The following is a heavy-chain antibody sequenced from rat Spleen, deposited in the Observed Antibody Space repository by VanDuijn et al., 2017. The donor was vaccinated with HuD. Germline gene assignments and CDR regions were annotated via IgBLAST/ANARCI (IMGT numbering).Heavy chain of an antibody. CDR1: GFSLTSYH. J-gene: IGHJ4*01. D-gene: IGHD1-12*03. V-gene: IGHV2-72*01. CDR3: ARHRDYYDGYDYVMDA. CDR2: IWAGGGT. Sequence: QVQLKESGPGLVQPSQTLSLTCTVSGFSLTSYHVSWVRQPPGKSLVWMGTIWAGGGTNYNSAVQSRLSISRDTSKSQVFLKMNSLQPEDTGTYYCARHRDYYDGYDYVMDAWGQGASVTVSS.